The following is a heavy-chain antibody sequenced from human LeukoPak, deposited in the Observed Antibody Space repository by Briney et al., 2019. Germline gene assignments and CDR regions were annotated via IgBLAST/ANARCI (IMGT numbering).Heavy chain of an antibody. Sequence: SETLSLTCTVSGGSISSYYWSWIRQPPGKGLEWFGYIYYSGSTNYNPSLKSRVTISVDTSKNQFSLKLSSVTAADTAVYYCARSYSSGWSNWFDPWGQGTLVTVSS. V-gene: IGHV4-59*01. CDR1: GGSISSYY. CDR3: ARSYSSGWSNWFDP. CDR2: IYYSGST. J-gene: IGHJ5*02. D-gene: IGHD6-19*01.